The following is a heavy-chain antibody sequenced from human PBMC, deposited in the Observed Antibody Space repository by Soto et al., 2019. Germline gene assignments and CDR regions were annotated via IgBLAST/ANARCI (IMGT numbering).Heavy chain of an antibody. J-gene: IGHJ4*02. CDR1: GGSISSYY. CDR3: ARVRNTAMDAYYFDY. D-gene: IGHD5-18*01. V-gene: IGHV4-59*01. CDR2: IYYSGST. Sequence: SETLSLTCTVSGGSISSYYWSWIRQPPGKGLEWIGYIYYSGSTNYNPSLKSRVTISVDTSKNQLSLKLSSVTAADTAVYYCARVRNTAMDAYYFDYWGQGTLVTVSS.